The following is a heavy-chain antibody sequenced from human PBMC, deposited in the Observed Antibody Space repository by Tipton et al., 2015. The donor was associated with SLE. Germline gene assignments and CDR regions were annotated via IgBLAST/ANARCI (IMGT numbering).Heavy chain of an antibody. V-gene: IGHV3-33*08. CDR1: GFTFSSYG. CDR3: AANLEWLPPEY. D-gene: IGHD3-3*01. J-gene: IGHJ4*02. Sequence: LRLSCAASGFTFSSYGMHWVRQAPGKGLEWVAVIWYDGSNKYYRDSVKGRFTISRDNSKNTLYLQMNSLRVEDTAVYYCAANLEWLPPEYWGQGTLVTVSS. CDR2: IWYDGSNK.